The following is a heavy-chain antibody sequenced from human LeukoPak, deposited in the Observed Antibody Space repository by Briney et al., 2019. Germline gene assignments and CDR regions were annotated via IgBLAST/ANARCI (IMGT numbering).Heavy chain of an antibody. CDR1: GGSISSGDYY. D-gene: IGHD5-12*01. J-gene: IGHJ4*02. CDR3: AIFSSGYDTHIDY. CDR2: IYYSGST. V-gene: IGHV4-30-4*01. Sequence: PSETLSLTCTVSGGSISSGDYYWSWIRQPPGKGLEWIGYIYYSGSTYYNPSLKSRVTISVDTSKNQFSLKLSSVTAADTAVYYCAIFSSGYDTHIDYWGQGTLVTVSS.